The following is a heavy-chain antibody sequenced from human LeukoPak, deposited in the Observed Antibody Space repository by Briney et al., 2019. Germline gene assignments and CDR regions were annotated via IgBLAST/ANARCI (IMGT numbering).Heavy chain of an antibody. Sequence: ASVKVSCKVSGYTLTELSMHWVRQAPGKGLEWMGGFDPEDGETIYAQKFQGRVTMTEDTSTDTAYMELSSLRSEDTAVYYCATQSKSSAYYYDSSAYYAATFDYWGQGTLVTVSS. CDR1: GYTLTELS. CDR2: FDPEDGET. CDR3: ATQSKSSAYYYDSSAYYAATFDY. V-gene: IGHV1-24*01. J-gene: IGHJ4*02. D-gene: IGHD3-22*01.